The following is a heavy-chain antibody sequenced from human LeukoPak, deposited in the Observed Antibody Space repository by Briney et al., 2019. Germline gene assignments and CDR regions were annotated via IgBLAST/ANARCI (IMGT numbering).Heavy chain of an antibody. D-gene: IGHD2-2*01. Sequence: ASVKVSCKASGYTFTDYYINWVRQAPGQGLEWMGWIHPNSGGTNYAQKFQGSVTMTRDTSISTAYMELSRLTFDDTAVYYCGRKSASRKTSEFDYWGQGTLVTVSS. CDR2: IHPNSGGT. J-gene: IGHJ4*02. CDR1: GYTFTDYY. V-gene: IGHV1-2*02. CDR3: GRKSASRKTSEFDY.